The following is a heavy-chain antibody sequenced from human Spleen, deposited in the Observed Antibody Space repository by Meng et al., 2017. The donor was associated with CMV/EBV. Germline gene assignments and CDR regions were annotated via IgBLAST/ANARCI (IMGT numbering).Heavy chain of an antibody. CDR1: GFTFDDYG. V-gene: IGHV3-74*01. D-gene: IGHD2-21*01. CDR2: INSDGSST. J-gene: IGHJ4*02. Sequence: EVRGVEVGGCVVRPGGSLSLSCAASGFTFDDYGMSWVRQAPGKGLGWVSRINSDGSSTSYADSVKGRFTISRDNAKNTLYLQMNSLRAEDTAVYYCARDPSYGGADLGNWGQGTLVTVSS. CDR3: ARDPSYGGADLGN.